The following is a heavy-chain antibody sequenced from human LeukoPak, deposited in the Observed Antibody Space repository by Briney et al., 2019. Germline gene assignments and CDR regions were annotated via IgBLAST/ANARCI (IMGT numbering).Heavy chain of an antibody. CDR2: INHSGSN. CDR1: GGSISSSSYY. J-gene: IGHJ4*02. Sequence: SETLSLTCTVSGGSISSSSYYWSWIRQPPGKGLEWIGEINHSGSNNYNPSLKSRVTLSVETSKNQFSLKLSSVTAADTAVYYCARTAPRWGSWCYFDYWGRGTLVTVSS. D-gene: IGHD3-16*01. V-gene: IGHV4-39*07. CDR3: ARTAPRWGSWCYFDY.